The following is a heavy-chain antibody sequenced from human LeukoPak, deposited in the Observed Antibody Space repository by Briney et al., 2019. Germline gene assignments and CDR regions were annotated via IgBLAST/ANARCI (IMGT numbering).Heavy chain of an antibody. V-gene: IGHV3-7*01. Sequence: GGSLRLSCAASGFTFSNYWMSWIRQAPGKGLEWVANIKRDGSEKYCVDSVKDRFTISRDNAKNSLYLQMNSLRAEDTAVYYRARANSGNYYPYYGMDVWGQGTTVTVSS. CDR2: IKRDGSEK. CDR3: ARANSGNYYPYYGMDV. J-gene: IGHJ6*02. D-gene: IGHD1-26*01. CDR1: GFTFSNYW.